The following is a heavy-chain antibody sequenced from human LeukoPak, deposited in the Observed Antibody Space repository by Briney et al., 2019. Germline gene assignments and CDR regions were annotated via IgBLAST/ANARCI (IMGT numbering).Heavy chain of an antibody. J-gene: IGHJ4*02. CDR3: ARGPVKIQLWPRPFDY. CDR2: INHSGST. D-gene: IGHD5-18*01. V-gene: IGHV4-34*01. CDR1: GGSFSGYY. Sequence: TSETLSLTCAVYGGSFSGYYWSWIRQPPGKGLEWIGEINHSGSTNYNPSLKSRVTISVDTSKNQFSLKLSSVTAADTAVYYCARGPVKIQLWPRPFDYWGQGTLVTVSS.